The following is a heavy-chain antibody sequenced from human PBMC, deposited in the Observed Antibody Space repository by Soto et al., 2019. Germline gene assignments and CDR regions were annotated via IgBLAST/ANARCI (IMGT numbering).Heavy chain of an antibody. CDR3: ARDRPRGVTASHDAFDI. J-gene: IGHJ3*02. CDR1: GGTFSSYA. CDR2: IIPIFGTA. V-gene: IGHV1-69*06. D-gene: IGHD2-21*02. Sequence: QVQLVQSGAEVKKPGSSVKVSCKASGGTFSSYAISWVRQAPGQGLEWMGGIIPIFGTANYAQKFQGRVTINADKTTSTGYIELSRLRSEDTAVYYWARDRPRGVTASHDAFDIWGQGTMVTVSS.